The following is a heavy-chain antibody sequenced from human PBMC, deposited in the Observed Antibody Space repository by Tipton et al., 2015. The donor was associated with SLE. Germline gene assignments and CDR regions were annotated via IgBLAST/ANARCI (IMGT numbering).Heavy chain of an antibody. V-gene: IGHV4-34*01. CDR1: GGSFGGYY. Sequence: TLSLTCAVYGGSFGGYYWSWIRQPPGKGLEWIGEINHSGSTNYNPSLKSRVTISVDTSKNQFSLKLSSVTAADTAVYYCARGGYYYYYMDVWGKGTTVTVSS. J-gene: IGHJ6*03. CDR2: INHSGST. CDR3: ARGGYYYYYMDV.